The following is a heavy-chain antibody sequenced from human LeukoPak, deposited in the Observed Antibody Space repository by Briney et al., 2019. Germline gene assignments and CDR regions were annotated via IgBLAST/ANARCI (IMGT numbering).Heavy chain of an antibody. V-gene: IGHV1-69*06. CDR2: IIPIFGTA. Sequence: GASVKVSCKASGGTFSSYAISWVRQAPGQGLEWMGGIIPIFGTANYAQKFQGRVTITADKSTSTAYMELSSLRSEDTAVYYCARDLKDSSGYYYFDYWGQGTLVTVSS. J-gene: IGHJ4*02. CDR1: GGTFSSYA. CDR3: ARDLKDSSGYYYFDY. D-gene: IGHD3-22*01.